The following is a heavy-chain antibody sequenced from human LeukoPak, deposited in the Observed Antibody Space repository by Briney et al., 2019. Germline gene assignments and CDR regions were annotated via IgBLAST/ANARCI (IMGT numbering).Heavy chain of an antibody. J-gene: IGHJ4*02. CDR1: GLTFSSYS. V-gene: IGHV3-21*01. CDR2: ISSSSSYI. Sequence: PGGSLRLSCAASGLTFSSYSMNWVRQAPGKGLEWVSSISSSSSYIYYADSVKGRFTISRNNAKNSLYLQMNSLRAEDTAVYYCARDKKHTAMVFDYWGQGTLVTVSS. D-gene: IGHD5-18*01. CDR3: ARDKKHTAMVFDY.